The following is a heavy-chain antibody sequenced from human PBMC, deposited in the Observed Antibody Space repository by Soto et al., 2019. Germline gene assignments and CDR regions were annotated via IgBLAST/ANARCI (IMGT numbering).Heavy chain of an antibody. CDR2: SSYDGRET. D-gene: IGHD3-10*01. V-gene: IGHV3-30*03. Sequence: PGGSLRLSCAASDFDFSSYGIHWVRQAPGKGLVWVAASSYDGRETFYADSAKGRFTVSKEMSKNTAFLQMNALRHEDTAVYFCARDSGWPILNVDNWGQGTPVTVSS. CDR1: DFDFSSYG. CDR3: ARDSGWPILNVDN. J-gene: IGHJ4*02.